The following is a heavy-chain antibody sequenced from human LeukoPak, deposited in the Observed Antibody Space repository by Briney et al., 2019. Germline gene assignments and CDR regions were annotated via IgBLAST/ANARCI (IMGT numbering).Heavy chain of an antibody. D-gene: IGHD1-26*01. Sequence: QPGRSLRLSCAASGFTFSSYGMHWVRQAPGKGLEWVAVIWYDGSNKYYADSVKGRFTISRDNSKNTLYLQMNSLRVEDTAVYYCARVGVSGSYLENYFDYWGQGTLVTVSS. V-gene: IGHV3-33*01. CDR1: GFTFSSYG. CDR3: ARVGVSGSYLENYFDY. J-gene: IGHJ4*02. CDR2: IWYDGSNK.